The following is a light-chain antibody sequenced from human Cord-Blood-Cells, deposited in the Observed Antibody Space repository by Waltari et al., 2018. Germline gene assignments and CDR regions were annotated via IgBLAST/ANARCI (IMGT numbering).Light chain of an antibody. CDR2: GNS. V-gene: IGLV1-40*01. CDR1: SSNIGAGYD. J-gene: IGLJ3*02. Sequence: QSVLTQPPSVSGAPGQRVPISCTGSSSNIGAGYDVHWYQQLPGTAPKLLIYGNSNRPSGVPDRFSGSKSGTSASLAITGLQAEDEADYYCQSYDNSLSALVFGGGTKLTVL. CDR3: QSYDNSLSALV.